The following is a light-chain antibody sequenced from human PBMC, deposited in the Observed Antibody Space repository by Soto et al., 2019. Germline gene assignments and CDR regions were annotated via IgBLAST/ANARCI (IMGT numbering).Light chain of an antibody. V-gene: IGKV1-9*01. CDR2: AAS. Sequence: DLQLTQSPSFLSASVGDRVTITCRASQGIRSLLTWYQQKPGKAPKLLIYAASTLQSGVPSRFSGGGSGTDFTLTINSLQPEDFATYYCLHFNNFPLTFGGGTKVEVK. J-gene: IGKJ4*01. CDR1: QGIRSL. CDR3: LHFNNFPLT.